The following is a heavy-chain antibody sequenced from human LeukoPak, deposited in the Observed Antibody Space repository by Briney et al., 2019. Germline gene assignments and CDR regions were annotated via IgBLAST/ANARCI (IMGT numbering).Heavy chain of an antibody. CDR1: GFTFDDYG. J-gene: IGHJ4*02. CDR3: ARDSKIVSSDY. D-gene: IGHD2/OR15-2a*01. V-gene: IGHV3-20*04. Sequence: GGSLRLSCAASGFTFDDYGMSWVRQAPGKGLEWVSGINWNGGSTGYADSVKGRFTISRDNAKKSLYLQMNSLRAEDTAVYYCARDSKIVSSDYWGQGTLVTVSS. CDR2: INWNGGST.